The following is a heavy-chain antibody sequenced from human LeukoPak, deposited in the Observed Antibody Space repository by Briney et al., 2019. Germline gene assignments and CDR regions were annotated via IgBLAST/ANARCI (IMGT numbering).Heavy chain of an antibody. CDR1: GYTLSELS. CDR2: LEPEDGET. D-gene: IGHD2-2*01. Sequence: ASLKVAGKVSGYTLSELSMHWLRRPTGKELHSLRALEPEDGETIYAQKLQGRVTMTEDTSTDTAYMKLSSLRSEDTAVYYCATSCVRREYQLLCRPYDAFDIWGQGTMVSVSS. CDR3: ATSCVRREYQLLCRPYDAFDI. V-gene: IGHV1-24*01. J-gene: IGHJ3*02.